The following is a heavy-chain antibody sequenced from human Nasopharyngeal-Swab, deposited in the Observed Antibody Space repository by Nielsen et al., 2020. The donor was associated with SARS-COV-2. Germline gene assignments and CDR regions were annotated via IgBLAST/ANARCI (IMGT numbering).Heavy chain of an antibody. CDR3: AKEATIFEVVMGY. V-gene: IGHV3-23*01. D-gene: IGHD3-3*01. J-gene: IGHJ4*02. CDR2: ISGSGGST. Sequence: GESLKISCAASGFTFSSYAMSWVRQAPGKGLEWVSAISGSGGSTYYADSVKGRFTISRDNSKNTLYLQMNSLRAEDTAVYYCAKEATIFEVVMGYWGQGTLVTVSS. CDR1: GFTFSSYA.